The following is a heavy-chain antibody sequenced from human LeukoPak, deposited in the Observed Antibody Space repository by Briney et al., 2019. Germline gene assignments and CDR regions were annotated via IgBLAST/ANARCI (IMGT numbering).Heavy chain of an antibody. CDR1: GGSFSGYY. Sequence: SETLSLTCAVYGGSFSGYYWSWIRQPPGKGLEWIGEINHSGSTNYNPSLKSRVTMSVDTSKNQFSLKLSSVTAADTAVYYCARGTIVAWQLPPQYYFNYWGQGTLVTVSS. CDR2: INHSGST. CDR3: ARGTIVAWQLPPQYYFNY. V-gene: IGHV4-34*01. J-gene: IGHJ4*02. D-gene: IGHD2-15*01.